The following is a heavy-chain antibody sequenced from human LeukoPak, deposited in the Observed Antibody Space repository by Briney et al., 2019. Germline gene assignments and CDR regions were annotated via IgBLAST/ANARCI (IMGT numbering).Heavy chain of an antibody. CDR2: ISSSSSYI. J-gene: IGHJ4*02. CDR1: GFTFSSYS. CDR3: AREKGYYYDSSGYLDY. D-gene: IGHD3-22*01. V-gene: IGHV3-21*01. Sequence: GGSLRLSCAASGFTFSSYSMNWVRQAPGKGLEWVSSISSSSSYIYYADSVKGRFTISRDNAKNSLYLQMNSLRAEDTAVYYCAREKGYYYDSSGYLDYWGQGTLVTVSS.